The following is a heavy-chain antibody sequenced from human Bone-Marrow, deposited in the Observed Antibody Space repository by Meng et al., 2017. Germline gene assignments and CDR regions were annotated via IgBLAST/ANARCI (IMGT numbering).Heavy chain of an antibody. CDR3: ARTVGSGWYYFGFSFDY. Sequence: SETLSLTCTVSGGSITSSSYYWSWIRQPPGKGLEWIGYIYYSGSTNYNPSLKSRVTISVDTSKNQFSLKLSSVTAADTAVYYCARTVGSGWYYFGFSFDYWVQGTLVTVPQ. CDR1: GGSITSSSYY. D-gene: IGHD6-19*01. CDR2: IYYSGST. V-gene: IGHV4-61*01. J-gene: IGHJ4*02.